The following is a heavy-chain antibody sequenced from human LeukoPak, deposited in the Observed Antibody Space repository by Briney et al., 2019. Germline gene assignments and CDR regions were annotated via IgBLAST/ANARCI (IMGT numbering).Heavy chain of an antibody. CDR1: GFTFSSYG. CDR3: ARDGGLVSFDY. J-gene: IGHJ4*02. D-gene: IGHD3-3*01. Sequence: GRSLRLSCAASGFTFSSYGMNWVRQSPGKGLEWVSYISSSSRTIYYPDSVKGRFTISRDNAKNSLYLQMTSLRAEDTAVYYCARDGGLVSFDYWGQGTLVTVSS. CDR2: ISSSSRTI. V-gene: IGHV3-48*01.